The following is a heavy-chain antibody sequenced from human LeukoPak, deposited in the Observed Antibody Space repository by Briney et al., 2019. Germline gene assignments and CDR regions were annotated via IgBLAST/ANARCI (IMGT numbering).Heavy chain of an antibody. CDR1: GFTFDDYA. J-gene: IGHJ4*02. Sequence: GGSLRLSCAASGFTFDDYAMPWVRQAPGKGLVWVSRINSDGSSTSYADSVKGRFTISRDNAKNTLYLQMNSLRAEDTAVYYCARVAPYSSSWYAVDYWGQGTLVTVSS. V-gene: IGHV3-74*01. D-gene: IGHD6-13*01. CDR2: INSDGSST. CDR3: ARVAPYSSSWYAVDY.